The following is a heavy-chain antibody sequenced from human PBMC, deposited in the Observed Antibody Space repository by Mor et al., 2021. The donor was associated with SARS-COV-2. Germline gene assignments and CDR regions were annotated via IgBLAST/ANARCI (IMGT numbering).Heavy chain of an antibody. CDR2: IYYSGST. D-gene: IGHD3-22*01. CDR1: Y. J-gene: IGHJ4*02. Sequence: YWGWIRQPPGKGLEWIGSIYYSGSTYYNPSLKSRVTISVDTSQNQFSLKLSSVTAADTAVYYCASSYDSSGYSFDYWGQGTL. CDR3: ASSYDSSGYSFDY. V-gene: IGHV4-39*01.